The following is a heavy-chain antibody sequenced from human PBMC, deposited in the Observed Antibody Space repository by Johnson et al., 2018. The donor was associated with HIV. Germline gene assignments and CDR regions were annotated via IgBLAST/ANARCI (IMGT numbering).Heavy chain of an antibody. Sequence: VQLVESGGGVVRPGGSLRLSCAPSGFTFDDYAMSWVRQAPGKGLEWVSDINWNGGSTGYADSVKGRFTISRDNAKNSLYLKMNSLRAEDTALYYCAREGVGTTSDDAFDIWGQGTMVTVSS. CDR3: AREGVGTTSDDAFDI. D-gene: IGHD1-26*01. V-gene: IGHV3-20*04. J-gene: IGHJ3*02. CDR1: GFTFDDYA. CDR2: INWNGGST.